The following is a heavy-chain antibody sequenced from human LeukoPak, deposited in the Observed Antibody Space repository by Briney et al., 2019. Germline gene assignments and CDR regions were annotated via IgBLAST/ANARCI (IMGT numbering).Heavy chain of an antibody. Sequence: GGSLRLSCAASGFTFSSYVMTWVRQAPGKGLEWVSTISGSGGRTYYADSVKGRFTISRDNAKNSLYLQMNSLRAEDTAVYYCAREGIAAASHYYYYMDVWGKGTTVTVSS. CDR2: ISGSGGRT. V-gene: IGHV3-23*01. D-gene: IGHD6-13*01. CDR1: GFTFSSYV. J-gene: IGHJ6*03. CDR3: AREGIAAASHYYYYMDV.